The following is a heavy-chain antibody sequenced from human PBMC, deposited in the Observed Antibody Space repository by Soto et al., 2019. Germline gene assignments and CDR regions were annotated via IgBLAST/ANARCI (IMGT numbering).Heavy chain of an antibody. CDR2: IGGSGGGT. D-gene: IGHD2-2*01. Sequence: DVQLLESGGGLVQPGGSLRLSCAASGFTFSSFAMTWVRQAPGKGLEWVSGIGGSGGGTYNADSVEGRFIISRDNSKNTLYLQMNSLRAEDTAVYYCEKSGGHCHSTRCYATDWYFELWGRGTLVTVSS. CDR1: GFTFSSFA. J-gene: IGHJ2*01. V-gene: IGHV3-23*01. CDR3: EKSGGHCHSTRCYATDWYFEL.